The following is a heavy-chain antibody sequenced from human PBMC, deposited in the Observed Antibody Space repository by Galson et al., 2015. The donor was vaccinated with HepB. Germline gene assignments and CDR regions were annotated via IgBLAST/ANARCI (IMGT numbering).Heavy chain of an antibody. V-gene: IGHV3-15*01. J-gene: IGHJ4*02. CDR3: TTAVRWVVPATQLDY. CDR2: IKSKSDGGTT. Sequence: SLRLSCAPSGFTFTNAWMTWVRQAPGKGLEWVGRIKSKSDGGTTDYATPVKGRFTISRDDSKNTVFLQMDSLKTEDTAVYYCTTAVRWVVPATQLDYWGQGILVTVSS. CDR1: GFTFTNAW. D-gene: IGHD2-15*01.